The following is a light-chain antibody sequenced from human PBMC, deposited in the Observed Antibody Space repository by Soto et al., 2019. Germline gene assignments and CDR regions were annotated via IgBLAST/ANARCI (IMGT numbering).Light chain of an antibody. CDR3: QQYGSSPRT. CDR2: AAS. V-gene: IGKV3-20*01. J-gene: IGKJ1*01. CDR1: QSVSSSY. Sequence: EVGLTQSPGTLSLSPGERATLSCRASQSVSSSYLVWHQQKPGQAPRLLIYAASRRATGIPDRFSGSGSGTDFTLTISRLEPEDFAVYYCQQYGSSPRTFGQGTKVDIK.